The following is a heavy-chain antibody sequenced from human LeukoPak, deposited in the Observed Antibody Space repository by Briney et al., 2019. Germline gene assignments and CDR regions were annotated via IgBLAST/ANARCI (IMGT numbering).Heavy chain of an antibody. D-gene: IGHD5-18*01. V-gene: IGHV4-34*01. CDR2: NNHSGST. J-gene: IGHJ4*02. CDR3: ARHYMRRRGYSYGHFDY. Sequence: PSETLSLTCAVYGGSFSGYYWSWIRQPPGKGLEWIGENNHSGSTNYNPSLKSRVTISVDTSKSQFSLKLSSVTAADTAVYYCARHYMRRRGYSYGHFDYWGQGTLVTVSS. CDR1: GGSFSGYY.